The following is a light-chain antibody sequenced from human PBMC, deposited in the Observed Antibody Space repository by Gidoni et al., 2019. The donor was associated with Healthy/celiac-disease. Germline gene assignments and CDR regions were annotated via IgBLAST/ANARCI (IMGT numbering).Light chain of an antibody. Sequence: DIQMTQSPSFLSASVGDRVTITCRASQSISSYLNLYQQKPGKAPKLLIYASSSLQIGVPSRFSGSGSGTDFTLTISSLQPEDFATYYCQQSYSTPRTFGQGTKLEIK. CDR1: QSISSY. CDR2: ASS. V-gene: IGKV1-39*01. J-gene: IGKJ2*01. CDR3: QQSYSTPRT.